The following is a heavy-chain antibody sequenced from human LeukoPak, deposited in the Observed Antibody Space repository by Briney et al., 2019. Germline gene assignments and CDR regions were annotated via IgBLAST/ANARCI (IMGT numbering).Heavy chain of an antibody. CDR3: ARDGQLAAAATFDY. V-gene: IGHV6-1*01. CDR1: GDSVSSNSAA. J-gene: IGHJ4*02. D-gene: IGHD2-15*01. Sequence: PSQTLSLTCAISGDSVSSNSAAWHWIRQSPSRGLEWLGRTYYRSKWYTDYAVSVKSRITINPDTSKNQFSLQLNSVTPEDTAVYYCARDGQLAAAATFDYWGQGTLVTVSS. CDR2: TYYRSKWYT.